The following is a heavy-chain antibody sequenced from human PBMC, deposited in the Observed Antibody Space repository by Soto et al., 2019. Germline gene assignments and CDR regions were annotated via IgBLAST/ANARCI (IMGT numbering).Heavy chain of an antibody. D-gene: IGHD2-2*01. CDR1: GFTFSSYA. J-gene: IGHJ6*03. V-gene: IGHV3-64*01. Sequence: PGGSLRLSCAASGFTFSSYAMHWVRQAPGKGLEYVSAISSNGGSTYYANSVKGRFTISRDNSKNTLYLQMGSLRAEDMAVYYWARVAGLLPVPMPWSRSSYYYSMYVWGKGTRV. CDR2: ISSNGGST. CDR3: ARVAGLLPVPMPWSRSSYYYSMYV.